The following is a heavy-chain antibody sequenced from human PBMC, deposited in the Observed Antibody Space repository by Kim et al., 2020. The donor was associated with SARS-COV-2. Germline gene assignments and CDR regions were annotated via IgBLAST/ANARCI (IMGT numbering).Heavy chain of an antibody. CDR3: ARVFHGVFDR. CDR2: INQDGSEK. V-gene: IGHV3-7*01. D-gene: IGHD3-16*01. J-gene: IGHJ4*02. Sequence: LSLTCAVSGLTFSSYWMSWVRQSPGKGLEWVANINQDGSEKYYVDSVKGRFTISRDNAKNSVYLQMNSLRAEDTAVYYCARVFHGVFDRWGQGTLVTVSS. CDR1: GLTFSSYW.